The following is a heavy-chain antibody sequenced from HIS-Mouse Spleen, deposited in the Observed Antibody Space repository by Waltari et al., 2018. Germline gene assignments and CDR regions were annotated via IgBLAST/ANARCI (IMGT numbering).Heavy chain of an antibody. Sequence: QVQLQESGPGLVKPSETLSLTCTVSGDAISIGYYWGWIRQPPGKGLEWIGSIYHSGSTYYNPSLKSRVTISVDTSKNQFSLKLSSVTAADTAVYYCARDSWAYAIEYFQHWGQGTLVTVSS. CDR2: IYHSGST. CDR1: GDAISIGYY. J-gene: IGHJ1*01. V-gene: IGHV4-38-2*02. CDR3: ARDSWAYAIEYFQH. D-gene: IGHD2-8*01.